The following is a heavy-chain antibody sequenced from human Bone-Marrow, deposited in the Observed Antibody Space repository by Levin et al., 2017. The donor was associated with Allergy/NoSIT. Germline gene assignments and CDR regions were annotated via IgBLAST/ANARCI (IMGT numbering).Heavy chain of an antibody. V-gene: IGHV3-66*01. Sequence: HPGGSLRLSCAASGFTVSSNYMSWVRQAPGKGLEWVSVIYSGGSTYYADPVKGRFTISRDNSKNTLYLQMNSLRAEDTAVYYCARARKAVWFGDYYMDVWGKGTTVTVSS. CDR3: ARARKAVWFGDYYMDV. D-gene: IGHD3-10*01. CDR2: IYSGGST. CDR1: GFTVSSNY. J-gene: IGHJ6*03.